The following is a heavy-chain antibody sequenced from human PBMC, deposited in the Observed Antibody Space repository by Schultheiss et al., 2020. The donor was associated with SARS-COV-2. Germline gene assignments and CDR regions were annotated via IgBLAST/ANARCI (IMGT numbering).Heavy chain of an antibody. CDR3: AKDHVGDYLDY. CDR1: GFTFSSYG. CDR2: IWYDGSNK. V-gene: IGHV3-33*03. Sequence: GGSLRLSCAASGFTFSSYGMHWVRQAPGKGLEWVAVIWYDGSNKYYADSVKGRFTISRDNSKNSLYLQMNSLRAEDTALYYCAKDHVGDYLDYWGQGTLVTVSS. D-gene: IGHD4-17*01. J-gene: IGHJ4*02.